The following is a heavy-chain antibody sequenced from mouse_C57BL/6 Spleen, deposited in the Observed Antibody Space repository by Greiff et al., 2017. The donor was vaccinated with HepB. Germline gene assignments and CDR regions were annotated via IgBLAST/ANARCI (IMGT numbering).Heavy chain of an antibody. CDR1: GFTFSSYA. J-gene: IGHJ3*01. CDR2: ISDGGSYT. D-gene: IGHD2-4*01. V-gene: IGHV5-4*03. Sequence: EVKLVESGGGLVKPGGSLKLSCAASGFTFSSYAMSWVRQTPEKRLEWVANISDGGSYTYYPDNVKGRFTISRDNAKNNLYLQMSHLKSEDTAMYYCARGGYDYGAGFAYWGQGTLVTVSA. CDR3: ARGGYDYGAGFAY.